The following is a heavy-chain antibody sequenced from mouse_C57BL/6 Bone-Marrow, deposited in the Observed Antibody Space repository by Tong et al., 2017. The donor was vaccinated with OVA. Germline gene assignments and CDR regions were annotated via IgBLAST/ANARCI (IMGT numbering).Heavy chain of an antibody. J-gene: IGHJ2*02. CDR1: GYTFTDYN. D-gene: IGHD1-1*01. Sequence: SFKTSGYTFTDYNMHCVKQSHGKSLEWIGYIYPFNGGTDYNQKFKSKATMTVDKSSSTEYMELRNLTSEDSAVYYCAITTVFDYWGQGTS. CDR3: AITTVFDY. CDR2: IYPFNGGT. V-gene: IGHV1S29*02.